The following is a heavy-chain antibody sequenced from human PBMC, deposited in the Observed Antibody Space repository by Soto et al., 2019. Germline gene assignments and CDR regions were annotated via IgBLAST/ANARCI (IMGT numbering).Heavy chain of an antibody. D-gene: IGHD3-22*01. J-gene: IGHJ3*02. Sequence: ASVKVSCKASGYTFTNYFIHWVRQAPGQGLEWMGLINPNNGRPKYEQKFQDRVIMTRDTSTATVYMELSSVISEDTAIYYCARENMDDNSGVTDIWGQGTMVTVSS. V-gene: IGHV1-46*01. CDR1: GYTFTNYF. CDR3: ARENMDDNSGVTDI. CDR2: INPNNGRP.